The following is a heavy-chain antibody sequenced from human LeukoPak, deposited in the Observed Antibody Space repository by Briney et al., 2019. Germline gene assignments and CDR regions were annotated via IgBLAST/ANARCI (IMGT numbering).Heavy chain of an antibody. Sequence: KTSETLSLTCAVSGGSISSGGYSWSWIRQPPGKGLEWIGFIFHGGSTYYNPSLKSRVTISVDRSKNQFSLKLSSVTAADTAVYYCVRSRNPILFDNWGQGTLVTVSS. CDR3: VRSRNPILFDN. CDR2: IFHGGST. J-gene: IGHJ4*02. D-gene: IGHD1-14*01. CDR1: GGSISSGGYS. V-gene: IGHV4-30-2*01.